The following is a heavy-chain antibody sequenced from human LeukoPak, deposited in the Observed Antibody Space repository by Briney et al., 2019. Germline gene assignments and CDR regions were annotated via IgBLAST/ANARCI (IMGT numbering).Heavy chain of an antibody. CDR1: GGTFSSYA. CDR2: IIPIFGTA. J-gene: IGHJ6*02. V-gene: IGHV1-69*13. D-gene: IGHD1-20*01. CDR3: ARGVTFPRWYYYGMDV. Sequence: ASVKVSCKASGGTFSSYAISWVRQAAGQGLEWMGGIIPIFGTANYAQKFQGRVTITADESTSTAYMELSSLRSEDTAVYYCARGVTFPRWYYYGMDVWGQGTTVTVSS.